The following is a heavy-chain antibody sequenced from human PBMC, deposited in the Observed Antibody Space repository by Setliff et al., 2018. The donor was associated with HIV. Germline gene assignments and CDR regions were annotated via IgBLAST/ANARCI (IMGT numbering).Heavy chain of an antibody. CDR2: IDYSGSA. CDR3: AREGKTALVTKYFDY. Sequence: PSGPLSSTGTAPGGSISSSSYYWGWIRHSPGKGLEWIGYIDYSGSAFYNPSLKSRLTISRDTSKNQFSLRMKSVTAADTAVYYCAREGKTALVTKYFDYWGQGPLVTVS. CDR1: GGSISSSSYY. V-gene: IGHV4-31*03. D-gene: IGHD5-18*01. J-gene: IGHJ4*02.